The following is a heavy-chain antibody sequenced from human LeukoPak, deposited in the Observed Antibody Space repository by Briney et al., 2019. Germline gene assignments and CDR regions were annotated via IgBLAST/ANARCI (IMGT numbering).Heavy chain of an antibody. V-gene: IGHV1-46*01. CDR3: AFFKRDSSGYPI. J-gene: IGHJ4*02. D-gene: IGHD3-22*01. Sequence: ASVKVSCKASGHSFTSNYMHWVRQAPGQGLEWMGMIDPSGGSTSYAQKFQGRVTMTRDVSTSTVYMELSSLRTDDTAVYYCAFFKRDSSGYPIWGQGTLVTVSS. CDR2: IDPSGGST. CDR1: GHSFTSNY.